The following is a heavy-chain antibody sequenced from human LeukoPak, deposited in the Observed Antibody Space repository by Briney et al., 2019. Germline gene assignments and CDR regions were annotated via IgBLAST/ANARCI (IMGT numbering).Heavy chain of an antibody. V-gene: IGHV3-21*01. D-gene: IGHD3-10*02. CDR1: GFTGSSYS. J-gene: IGHJ4*02. Sequence: GGSLRLSCAASGFTGSSYSMNWVRQAAGKGVQWVSSISSSSSYIYYADSVKGRFTISRDNAKNSLYLQMNSLRAEDTAVYYCAPVFGEPNLDYWGQGTLVTVSS. CDR2: ISSSSSYI. CDR3: APVFGEPNLDY.